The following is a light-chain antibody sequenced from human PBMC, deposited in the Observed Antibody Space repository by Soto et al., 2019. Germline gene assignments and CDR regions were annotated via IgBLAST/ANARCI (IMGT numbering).Light chain of an antibody. V-gene: IGKV3-15*01. CDR3: QQYKNWPL. CDR1: QSVRSH. CDR2: GAS. Sequence: IVITQSPATLSVSPGEGVTLSCRASQSVRSHLAWYQQKPGQPPRLLIYGASTRATGIPARFSGSGFGTEFTLTISSLQSEDFAVYYCQQYKNWPLFGQGTKVDIK. J-gene: IGKJ1*01.